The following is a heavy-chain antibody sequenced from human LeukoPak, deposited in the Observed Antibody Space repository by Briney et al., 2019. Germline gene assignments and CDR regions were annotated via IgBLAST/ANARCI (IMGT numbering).Heavy chain of an antibody. D-gene: IGHD1-26*01. J-gene: IGHJ4*02. Sequence: PSETLSLTCTVSGASVSSSSYYREWIRQPPGKGLEWVGSVFYSGSTNYNPSLKSRLTMSIDTSKNQFSLRLSSVTATDTAVYYCATRRSGSHPYYWGQGTLVTVSS. CDR2: VFYSGST. CDR3: ATRRSGSHPYY. V-gene: IGHV4-39*01. CDR1: GASVSSSSYY.